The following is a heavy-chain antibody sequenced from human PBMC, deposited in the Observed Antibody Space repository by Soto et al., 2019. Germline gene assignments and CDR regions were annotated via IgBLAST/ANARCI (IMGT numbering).Heavy chain of an antibody. J-gene: IGHJ4*02. Sequence: QVQLQESGPGVVEPSQTLSLTCTVSGGSINNNGYFWSWIRQPPGSGLEWIGHIYNSGSTYRNPSLKSRLTISVDTSKNQFSLKLSSVTAADTAVYYCARGPSGAKVDYWGQGTLVTVSS. V-gene: IGHV4-30-4*01. CDR2: IYNSGST. D-gene: IGHD1-26*01. CDR3: ARGPSGAKVDY. CDR1: GGSINNNGYF.